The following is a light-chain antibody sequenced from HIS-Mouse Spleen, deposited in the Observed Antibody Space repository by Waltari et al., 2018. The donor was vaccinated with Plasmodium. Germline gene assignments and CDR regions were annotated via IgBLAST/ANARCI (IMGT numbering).Light chain of an antibody. CDR3: QQYKNWPPLT. J-gene: IGKJ4*01. CDR2: GAS. V-gene: IGKV3-15*01. Sequence: EIVMTQSPATLSVSPGERATLSCRASQSVSSNLAWYQQKPGQAPRLLIYGASTRATGIPARFSGSGSGTEFPLTISSMQSEDFAVYYCQQYKNWPPLTFGGGT. CDR1: QSVSSN.